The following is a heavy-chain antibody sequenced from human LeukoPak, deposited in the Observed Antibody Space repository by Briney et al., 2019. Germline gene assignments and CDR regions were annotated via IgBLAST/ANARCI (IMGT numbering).Heavy chain of an antibody. CDR1: GFTFKDYY. CDR3: ARGPRILAAGSYYFDY. V-gene: IGHV3-11*01. D-gene: IGHD6-13*01. Sequence: GGSLRLSCAASGFTFKDYYWSWIRQVPGKGLEWVSYINVNGGTMHYADSVKGRFTISRDNAKNSLSLEMNSLRAEHTAVYYCARGPRILAAGSYYFDYWGQGTLVTVSS. J-gene: IGHJ4*02. CDR2: INVNGGTM.